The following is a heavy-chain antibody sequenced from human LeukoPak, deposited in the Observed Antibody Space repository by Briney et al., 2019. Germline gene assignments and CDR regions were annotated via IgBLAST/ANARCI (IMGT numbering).Heavy chain of an antibody. Sequence: ASVTVSCKASGYTFTGYYIHWVRQAPGQGLEWMGWINPNSGGTNYAQRFQGRVTMTRDTSISTAYMELSRLRSDDTAVYYCARELGTTSIHWFDPWGRGTLVTVSS. J-gene: IGHJ5*02. CDR1: GYTFTGYY. V-gene: IGHV1-2*02. CDR3: ARELGTTSIHWFDP. CDR2: INPNSGGT. D-gene: IGHD2-2*01.